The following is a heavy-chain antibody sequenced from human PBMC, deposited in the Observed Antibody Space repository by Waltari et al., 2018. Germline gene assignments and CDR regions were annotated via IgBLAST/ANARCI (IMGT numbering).Heavy chain of an antibody. J-gene: IGHJ4*02. Sequence: QVQLVQSGAEVKKPGASVKVSCKASGYTFTSYDINWVRQATGQGLEWMGWVNPNSGNTGYEQKFQGRVTMTRNTSISTAYMELSSLRSEDTAVYYCARGRTVSRLGELSSGYWGQGTLVTVSS. CDR2: VNPNSGNT. V-gene: IGHV1-8*02. D-gene: IGHD3-16*02. CDR3: ARGRTVSRLGELSSGY. CDR1: GYTFTSYD.